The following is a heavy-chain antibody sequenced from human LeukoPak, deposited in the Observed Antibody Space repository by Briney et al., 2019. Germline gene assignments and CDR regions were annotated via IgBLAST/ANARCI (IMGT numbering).Heavy chain of an antibody. CDR2: IYYSGST. CDR3: ARVLYGSGIGTFDY. J-gene: IGHJ4*02. V-gene: IGHV4-59*01. Sequence: SETLSLTCTVSGRSISIYYVSWIRQPPGRGREWVGYIYYSGSTKYNPSPKSGVPISGDTYKKQFSLKLLSVPAADTPVFSCARVLYGSGIGTFDYWGQGNLVTVSS. CDR1: GRSISIYY. D-gene: IGHD3-10*01.